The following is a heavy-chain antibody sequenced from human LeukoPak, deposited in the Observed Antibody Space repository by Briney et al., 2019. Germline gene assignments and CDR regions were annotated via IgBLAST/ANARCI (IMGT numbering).Heavy chain of an antibody. CDR2: ISAYNGNT. Sequence: ASVKVSCKASGYTFTSYGISWVRQAPGQGLEWMGWISAYNGNTNYAQKLQGRVTMTTDTSTSTAYMELRSLRSDDTAVYYCARDSPLIVVVTQRDAFDIWGQGTMVTVSS. CDR3: ARDSPLIVVVTQRDAFDI. J-gene: IGHJ3*02. D-gene: IGHD3-22*01. CDR1: GYTFTSYG. V-gene: IGHV1-18*01.